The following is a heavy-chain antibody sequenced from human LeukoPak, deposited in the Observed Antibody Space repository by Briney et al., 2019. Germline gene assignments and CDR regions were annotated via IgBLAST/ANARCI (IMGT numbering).Heavy chain of an antibody. CDR1: GFTFSSYG. CDR3: AKDRSPYSSSSGYFDY. Sequence: SGGSLRLSCAASGFTFSSYGMHWVRQAPGKGLEWVAVIWYDGSNKYYADSVKGRFTISRDNSKNTLYLQMNSLRAEDTAVYYCAKDRSPYSSSSGYFDYWGQGTLVTVSS. V-gene: IGHV3-33*06. D-gene: IGHD6-6*01. J-gene: IGHJ4*02. CDR2: IWYDGSNK.